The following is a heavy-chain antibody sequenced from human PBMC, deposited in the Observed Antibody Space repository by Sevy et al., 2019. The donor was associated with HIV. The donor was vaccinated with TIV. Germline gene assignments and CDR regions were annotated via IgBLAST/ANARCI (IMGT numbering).Heavy chain of an antibody. CDR1: GFTFSSYW. CDR2: MRQDGSEK. V-gene: IGHV3-7*01. J-gene: IGHJ4*02. Sequence: GGSLRLSGAASGFTFSSYWMTWVRQAPGKGLEWVANMRQDGSEKYYVNSVKGRFTISRDNAKNSLYLQMNSLRAEDTAVYDCARGIYGSGSRLGLGYWGQGTLVTVSS. D-gene: IGHD3-10*01. CDR3: ARGIYGSGSRLGLGY.